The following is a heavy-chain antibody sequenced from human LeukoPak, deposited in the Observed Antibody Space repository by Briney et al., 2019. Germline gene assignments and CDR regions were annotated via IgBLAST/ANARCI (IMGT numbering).Heavy chain of an antibody. CDR1: GGSISSGGYY. Sequence: PSQTLSLTCTVSGGSISSGGYYWSWIRQPPGKGLEWIGYIYHSGSTYYNPSLKSRVTISVDRSKNQFSLKLSSVTAADTAVYYCARSIPGRTTVDYWGQGTLVTVSS. V-gene: IGHV4-30-2*01. J-gene: IGHJ4*02. CDR3: ARSIPGRTTVDY. D-gene: IGHD3-3*02. CDR2: IYHSGST.